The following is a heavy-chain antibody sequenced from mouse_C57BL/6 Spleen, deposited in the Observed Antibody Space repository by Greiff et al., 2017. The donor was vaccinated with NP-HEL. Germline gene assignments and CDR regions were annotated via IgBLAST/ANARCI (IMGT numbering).Heavy chain of an antibody. CDR3: ARDSNYGAWFAY. J-gene: IGHJ3*01. D-gene: IGHD2-5*01. V-gene: IGHV5-4*01. Sequence: EVKLMESGGGLVKPGGSLKLSCAASGFTFSSYAMSWVRQTPEKRLEWVATISDGGSYTYYPDNVKGRFTISRDNAKNNLYLQMSHLKSEDTAMYYCARDSNYGAWFAYWGQGTLVTVSA. CDR2: ISDGGSYT. CDR1: GFTFSSYA.